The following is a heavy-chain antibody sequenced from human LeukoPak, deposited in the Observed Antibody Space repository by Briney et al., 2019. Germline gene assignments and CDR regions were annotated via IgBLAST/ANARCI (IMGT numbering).Heavy chain of an antibody. CDR3: AKVGVVAGSYYFDY. CDR2: ISGSGGST. Sequence: GGSLRLSCAASGFTFSSYSMNWVRQAPGKGLEWVSAISGSGGSTYYADSVKGRFTISRDNSMDTLYIQMNSLRAEDTAVYYCAKVGVVAGSYYFDYWGQGTLVTVSS. D-gene: IGHD6-19*01. V-gene: IGHV3-23*01. CDR1: GFTFSSYS. J-gene: IGHJ4*02.